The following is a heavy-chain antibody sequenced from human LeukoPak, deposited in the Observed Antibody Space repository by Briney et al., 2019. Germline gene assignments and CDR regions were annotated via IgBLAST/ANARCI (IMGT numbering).Heavy chain of an antibody. CDR1: GYTFTSYC. CDR3: ARLTAPYSSSWYFPTGYYYYMDV. J-gene: IGHJ6*03. D-gene: IGHD6-13*01. CDR2: ISAYNGNT. Sequence: ASVKVSCKASGYTFTSYCISWVRQAPGQGLEWMGWISAYNGNTNYAQKLQGRVTMTTDTSTSTAYMELRSLRSDDTAVYYCARLTAPYSSSWYFPTGYYYYMDVWGKGTTVTISS. V-gene: IGHV1-18*01.